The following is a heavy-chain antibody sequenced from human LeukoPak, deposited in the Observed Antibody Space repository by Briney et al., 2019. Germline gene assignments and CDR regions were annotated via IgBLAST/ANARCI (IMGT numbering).Heavy chain of an antibody. CDR2: IYYSGST. Sequence: SETLSLTCTVSGGSISSYYWSWIRQPPGKGLEWIGYIYYSGSTNYNPSLKSRVTISVETSRNKFSLKLSSAAAADTAVYCCAGVEAMVFDPWGQGTLATVSS. J-gene: IGHJ5*02. CDR1: GGSISSYY. V-gene: IGHV4-59*01. CDR3: AGVEAMVFDP. D-gene: IGHD5-18*01.